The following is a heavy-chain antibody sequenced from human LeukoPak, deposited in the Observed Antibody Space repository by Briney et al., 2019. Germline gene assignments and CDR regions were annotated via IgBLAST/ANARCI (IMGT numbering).Heavy chain of an antibody. V-gene: IGHV4-39*01. CDR2: IYYSGST. D-gene: IGHD2-21*02. J-gene: IGHJ4*02. CDR3: ARGGVGTLLFDY. Sequence: SETLSLTCTVSGGSISSSSYYWGWIRQPPGKGLEWVGSIYYSGSTYYNPSLKSRVTISVDTSENQFSLKLSSVTAADTAVYYCARGGVGTLLFDYWGQGTLVTVSS. CDR1: GGSISSSSYY.